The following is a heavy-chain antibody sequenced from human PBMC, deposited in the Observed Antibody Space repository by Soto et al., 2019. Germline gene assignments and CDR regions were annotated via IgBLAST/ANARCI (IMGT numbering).Heavy chain of an antibody. J-gene: IGHJ5*02. V-gene: IGHV1-2*02. Sequence: QVQLVQSGAEVKKPGASVKVSCKASGYTFTDYYIHWVRQAPGQGLEWMGWINPNSGGTNYAQKFQGRVTMTRDTSITTAYMELSRLIPDDPAVYYCARGDVRVVASFDPWGQGALVTVSS. CDR2: INPNSGGT. CDR1: GYTFTDYY. CDR3: ARGDVRVVASFDP. D-gene: IGHD2-15*01.